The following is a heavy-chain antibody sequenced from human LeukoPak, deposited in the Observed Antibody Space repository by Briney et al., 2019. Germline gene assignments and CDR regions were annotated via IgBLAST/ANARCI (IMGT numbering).Heavy chain of an antibody. V-gene: IGHV3-23*01. D-gene: IGHD2/OR15-2a*01. CDR2: ISGSGGST. Sequence: GGSLRLSCAASGFTFSSYAMSWVRQAPGKGLEWVSAISGSGGSTYYADSVKGRFTISRDKSKNTLYLQMNSLRAEDTAVYYCAKDRGNPSYFDYWGQGTLVTVSS. CDR3: AKDRGNPSYFDY. CDR1: GFTFSSYA. J-gene: IGHJ4*02.